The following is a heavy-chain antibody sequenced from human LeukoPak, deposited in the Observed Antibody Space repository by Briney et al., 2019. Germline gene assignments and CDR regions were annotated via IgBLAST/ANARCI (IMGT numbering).Heavy chain of an antibody. CDR2: INPNSGGT. D-gene: IGHD1-26*01. CDR1: GYTFTGYY. CDR3: ASHRSSGRKAYDEY. V-gene: IGHV1-2*02. J-gene: IGHJ4*02. Sequence: ASVKVSCKASGYTFTGYYMHWVRQAPGQGIEWMGWINPNSGGTNYAQKFQGRVTMTRATSISTAYMELSRLRSDDTAVYYCASHRSSGRKAYDEYWGQGTLVTVSS.